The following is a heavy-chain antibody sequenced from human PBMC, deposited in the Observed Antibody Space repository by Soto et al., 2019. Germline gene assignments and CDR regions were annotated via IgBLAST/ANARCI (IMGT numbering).Heavy chain of an antibody. V-gene: IGHV3-30-3*01. CDR3: ARDLFVVVVAATGAFDI. Sequence: PGGSLRLSCADSGFTFSRYAMHWVRQAPGKGLEWVAVISYDGSNKYYADSVKGRFTISRDNSKNTLYLQMNSLRAEDTAVYYCARDLFVVVVAATGAFDIWGQGTMVTVSS. D-gene: IGHD2-15*01. J-gene: IGHJ3*02. CDR2: ISYDGSNK. CDR1: GFTFSRYA.